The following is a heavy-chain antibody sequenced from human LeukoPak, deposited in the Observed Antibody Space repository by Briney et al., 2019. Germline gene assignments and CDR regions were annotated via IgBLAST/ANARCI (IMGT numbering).Heavy chain of an antibody. CDR1: GFTFSNYW. D-gene: IGHD1-26*01. J-gene: IGHJ4*02. CDR2: INPDGSTT. Sequence: PGGSLRLSCAASGFTFSNYWMHWVRQDPGKGLVWVSFINPDGSTTNYADSVKGRFTISRDNAKNALYLQMNSLRAEDTAVYYCARGGVGATLAYYWGQGTLVTVSS. V-gene: IGHV3-74*01. CDR3: ARGGVGATLAYY.